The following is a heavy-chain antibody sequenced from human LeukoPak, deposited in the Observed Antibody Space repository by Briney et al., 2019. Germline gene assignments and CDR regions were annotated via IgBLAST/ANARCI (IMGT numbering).Heavy chain of an antibody. CDR1: GFTFSNYW. V-gene: IGHV3-21*01. CDR3: ARDATAGGLFDP. J-gene: IGHJ5*02. CDR2: ITSSSSYI. D-gene: IGHD6-13*01. Sequence: GGSLRLSCAASGFTFSNYWMTWVRQAPGKGLEWVSSITSSSSYIYYADSVKGRFTISRDNAKNSLYLQMNSLRAEDTAVYYCARDATAGGLFDPWGQGTLVTVSS.